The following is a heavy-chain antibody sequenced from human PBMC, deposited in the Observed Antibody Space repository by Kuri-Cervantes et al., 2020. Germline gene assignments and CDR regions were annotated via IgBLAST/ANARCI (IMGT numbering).Heavy chain of an antibody. V-gene: IGHV4-39*07. J-gene: IGHJ4*02. Sequence: GSLRLSCTVSGGSISSSSYYWGWIRQPPGKGLEWIGSIYYSGSTYYNPSLRSRVTISVDTSKNQFSLKLSSVTAADTAVYYCARGLLWFGEFPPGFDYWGQGTLVTVSS. D-gene: IGHD3-10*01. CDR2: IYYSGST. CDR1: GGSISSSSYY. CDR3: ARGLLWFGEFPPGFDY.